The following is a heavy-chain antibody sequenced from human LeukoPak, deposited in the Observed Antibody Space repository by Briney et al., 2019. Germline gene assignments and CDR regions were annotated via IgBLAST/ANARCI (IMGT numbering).Heavy chain of an antibody. CDR2: IIPIFGTA. Sequence: SVKVSCKASGGTFSSYAISWVRQAPGQGLEWMGRIIPIFGTAHYAQKFQGRVTITTDESTSTAYMELSSLRSEDTAVYYCARERDYGDPRDWGQGTLVTVSS. J-gene: IGHJ4*02. V-gene: IGHV1-69*05. CDR3: ARERDYGDPRD. D-gene: IGHD4-17*01. CDR1: GGTFSSYA.